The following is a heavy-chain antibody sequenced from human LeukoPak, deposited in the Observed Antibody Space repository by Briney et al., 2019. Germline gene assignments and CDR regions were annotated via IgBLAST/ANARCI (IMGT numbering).Heavy chain of an antibody. V-gene: IGHV3-7*04. D-gene: IGHD4-17*01. CDR2: IKPDGSDK. CDR1: GFTFSSYS. CDR3: ARGYGDYAY. Sequence: GGSLRLSCAASGFTFSSYSMTWVRQAPGKGLEWVANIKPDGSDKYYVDSVKGRCTISRDNTRNSLFLQMNSLRAEDTAVYYCARGYGDYAYWGQGTLVTVSS. J-gene: IGHJ4*02.